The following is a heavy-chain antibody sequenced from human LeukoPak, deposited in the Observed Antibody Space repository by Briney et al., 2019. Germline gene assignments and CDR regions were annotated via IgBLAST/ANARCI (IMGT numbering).Heavy chain of an antibody. CDR1: GCTFSNYG. D-gene: IGHD3-22*01. CDR3: ARDLEDSSPFGAFDM. J-gene: IGHJ3*02. V-gene: IGHV3-33*01. Sequence: GGSLRLSCAASGCTFSNYGMHWVRRVPGKGLEWVAAIWFDGIKKYYADSVKGRLTISRDNSKNTLYLQVNSLRAEDTAVYYCARDLEDSSPFGAFDMWGQGTMVTVSS. CDR2: IWFDGIKK.